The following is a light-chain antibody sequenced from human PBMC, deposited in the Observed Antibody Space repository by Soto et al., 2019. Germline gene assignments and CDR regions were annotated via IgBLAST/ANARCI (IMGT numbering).Light chain of an antibody. V-gene: IGLV2-14*01. J-gene: IGLJ2*01. Sequence: QSALTQPASVSGSPGQSITISCTGTSSDVGGYNYVSWYQQHPGKATKLMIYDVSNRPSGVSNRFSGSKSGNTASLTISGRQAEDEGDYYCSSYTSSSTLVVFGGGTKVTVL. CDR3: SSYTSSSTLVV. CDR1: SSDVGGYNY. CDR2: DVS.